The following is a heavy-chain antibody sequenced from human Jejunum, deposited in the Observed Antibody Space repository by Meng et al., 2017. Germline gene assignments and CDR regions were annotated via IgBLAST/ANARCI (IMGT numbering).Heavy chain of an antibody. D-gene: IGHD3-16*01. CDR2: VFYTGST. Sequence: VPLPESGPGLVRPSDTLSLTCTVSGVSVTSGHYYWSWVRQPPGQGLEWIGHVFYTGSTNYSPSFKSRVTISVHTSMNQFSLKLNSVTAADTAVYYCARGGWDFEYWGQGILVTVSS. CDR1: GVSVTSGHYY. J-gene: IGHJ4*02. CDR3: ARGGWDFEY. V-gene: IGHV4-61*01.